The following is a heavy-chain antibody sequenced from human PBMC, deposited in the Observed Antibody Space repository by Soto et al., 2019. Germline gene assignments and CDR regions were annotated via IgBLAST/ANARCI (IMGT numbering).Heavy chain of an antibody. CDR2: ISGSGGST. Sequence: GGSLRLSCAASGFTFSSYAMSWVRQAPGKGLEWVSAISGSGGSTYYADSVKGRFTISRDNSKNTLYLQMNSLRAEDTAVYYCAKVERSKWLRSLLDLAVAGPNDYWGQGTLVTVSS. D-gene: IGHD6-19*01. CDR1: GFTFSSYA. V-gene: IGHV3-23*01. J-gene: IGHJ4*02. CDR3: AKVERSKWLRSLLDLAVAGPNDY.